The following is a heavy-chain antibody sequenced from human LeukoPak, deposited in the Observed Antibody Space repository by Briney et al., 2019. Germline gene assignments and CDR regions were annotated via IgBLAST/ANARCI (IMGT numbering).Heavy chain of an antibody. J-gene: IGHJ4*02. CDR1: GFTLCSYA. CDR2: ISYDGSNK. V-gene: IGHV3-30-3*01. Sequence: PGRSLRLSCAASGFTLCSYATHWGPQAPGKGLERGAVISYDGSNKYYADSVKGRFTISRDNSKNTLYLQMNSLRAEDTAVYYCARDTGTDYFDYWGQGTLVTVSS. D-gene: IGHD2-8*02. CDR3: ARDTGTDYFDY.